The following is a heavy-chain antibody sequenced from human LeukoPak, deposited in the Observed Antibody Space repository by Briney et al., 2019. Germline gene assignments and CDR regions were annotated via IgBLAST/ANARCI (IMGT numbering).Heavy chain of an antibody. CDR1: GFTFSSYW. D-gene: IGHD6-13*01. CDR2: IKQDGSVK. V-gene: IGHV3-7*01. J-gene: IGHJ6*02. Sequence: GGSLRLSCAASGFTFSSYWMSWVCQAPGKGLEWVANIKQDGSVKYYVDSVKGRFTISRDNAKNSLYLQMNSLRAEDTAVYYCARSRHIAAAGTDYYGMDVWGQGTTVTVSS. CDR3: ARSRHIAAAGTDYYGMDV.